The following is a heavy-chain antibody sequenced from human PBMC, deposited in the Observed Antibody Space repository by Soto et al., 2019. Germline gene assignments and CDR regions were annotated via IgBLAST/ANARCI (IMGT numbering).Heavy chain of an antibody. J-gene: IGHJ4*02. CDR3: AIIPSRGYSYGIDY. D-gene: IGHD2-21*02. V-gene: IGHV4-31*03. CDR2: SYFTGAT. CDR1: GGSISSGTSY. Sequence: QVQLQESGPGLVKPSQTLSLTCNVSGGSISSGTSYWTWIRQHPGEGLEGIGHSYFTGATYSNPYLRSRLTMSVDTSKNQFSLKLTSVTAAVTATYYCAIIPSRGYSYGIDYWGQGTLVTVSS.